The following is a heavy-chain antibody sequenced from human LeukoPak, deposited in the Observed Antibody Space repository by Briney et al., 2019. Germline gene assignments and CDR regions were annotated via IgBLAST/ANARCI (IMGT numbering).Heavy chain of an antibody. Sequence: ASVKVSCKASGYTFTSYGISWVRQAPGQGLEWMGWISAYNGNTNYAQKLQGRVTMTTDTSTSTAHMELRSLRSDDTAVYYCARDLGYYYDSSGYLRFDYWGQGTLVTVSS. CDR3: ARDLGYYYDSSGYLRFDY. D-gene: IGHD3-22*01. CDR2: ISAYNGNT. V-gene: IGHV1-18*01. CDR1: GYTFTSYG. J-gene: IGHJ4*02.